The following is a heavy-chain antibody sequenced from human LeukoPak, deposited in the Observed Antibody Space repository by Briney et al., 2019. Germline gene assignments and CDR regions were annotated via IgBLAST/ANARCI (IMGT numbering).Heavy chain of an antibody. V-gene: IGHV3-33*01. D-gene: IGHD2-8*01. CDR3: ARRASGEWCDY. J-gene: IGHJ4*02. CDR1: GLIFRSYG. Sequence: GTSLRLSCAASGLIFRSYGMHWVRQAPGKGLEWVAVIWYDGSNKYYGDSVKGRFTISRDDAKNSLYLQMNSLRAEDTAVYYCARRASGEWCDYWGQGTLVTVSS. CDR2: IWYDGSNK.